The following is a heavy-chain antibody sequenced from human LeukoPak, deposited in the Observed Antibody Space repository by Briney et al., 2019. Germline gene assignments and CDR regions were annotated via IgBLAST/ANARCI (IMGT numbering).Heavy chain of an antibody. CDR3: TTDLPTVTTFYFDF. J-gene: IGHJ4*02. Sequence: GGSLRLSCAASGFTFSNAWMSWVRQAPGKGLEWVGRIKSKTDGGTTDYAATVKGRFTISRDDSKNTLYLQMNSLKTEDTAVYYCTTDLPTVTTFYFDFWGQGTLVTVSS. V-gene: IGHV3-15*01. CDR1: GFTFSNAW. D-gene: IGHD4-17*01. CDR2: IKSKTDGGTT.